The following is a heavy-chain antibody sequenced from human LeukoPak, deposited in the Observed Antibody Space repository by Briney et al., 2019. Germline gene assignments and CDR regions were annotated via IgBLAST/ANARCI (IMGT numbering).Heavy chain of an antibody. J-gene: IGHJ4*02. CDR1: GYTLTELS. CDR2: FDPEDGET. Sequence: ASVKVSCKVSGYTLTELSMHWVRQAPGKGLEWMGGFDPEDGETIYAQKFQGRVTMTEDTSTDTAYMELSSLRSEDTAVYYCARVASYYDSSGYYSGFDHWGQGTLVTVSS. D-gene: IGHD3-22*01. CDR3: ARVASYYDSSGYYSGFDH. V-gene: IGHV1-24*01.